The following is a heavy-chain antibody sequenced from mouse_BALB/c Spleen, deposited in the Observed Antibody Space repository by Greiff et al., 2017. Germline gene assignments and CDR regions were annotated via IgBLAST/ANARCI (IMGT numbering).Heavy chain of an antibody. V-gene: IGHV1-9*01. CDR2: ILPGSGST. Sequence: VQLQESGAELMKPGASVKISCKATGYTFSSYWIEWVKQRPGHGLEWIGEILPGSGSTNYNEKFKGKATFTADTSSNTAYMQLSSLTSEDSAVYYCARGMVITTVGYWGQGTSVTVSS. D-gene: IGHD1-1*01. J-gene: IGHJ4*01. CDR1: GYTFSSYW. CDR3: ARGMVITTVGY.